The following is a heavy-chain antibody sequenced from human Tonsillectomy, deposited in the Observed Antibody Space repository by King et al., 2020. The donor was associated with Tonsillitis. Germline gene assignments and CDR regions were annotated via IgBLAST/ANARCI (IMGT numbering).Heavy chain of an antibody. CDR3: ARGPYYYDSSGYVDY. J-gene: IGHJ4*02. V-gene: IGHV4-61*02. CDR2: IYISGNT. D-gene: IGHD3-22*01. CDR1: GDSINNGGYY. Sequence: VQLQESGPGLVKPSQTLSLTCTVSGDSINNGGYYWSWIRQPAGKGLEWIGRIYISGNTNYNPSLESRLTISLDTSKNQFSLILRSVTAADTAMYYCARGPYYYDSSGYVDYWGQGTLVAVSS.